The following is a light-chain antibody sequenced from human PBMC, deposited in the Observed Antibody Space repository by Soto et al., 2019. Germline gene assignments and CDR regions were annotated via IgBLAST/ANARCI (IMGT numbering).Light chain of an antibody. Sequence: ELVLTQSPGTLSLSPGARATLSCRASQSVSSSYLAWYQQTPGQAPRLIIYGASSRATGIPDRFSGRVSGTDLTITISRLEPEDCELYDGQYYGRSPRTFGQGTKVDIK. V-gene: IGKV3-20*01. CDR2: GAS. CDR3: QYYGRSPRT. J-gene: IGKJ1*01. CDR1: QSVSSSY.